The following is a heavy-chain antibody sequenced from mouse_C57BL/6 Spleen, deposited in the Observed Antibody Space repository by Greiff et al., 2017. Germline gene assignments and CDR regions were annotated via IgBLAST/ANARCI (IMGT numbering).Heavy chain of an antibody. CDR3: ARHEEDYDYYWYFDV. V-gene: IGHV1-62-2*01. J-gene: IGHJ1*03. CDR1: GYTFTEYT. CDR2: FYPGSGSI. Sequence: VKLQESGAELVKPGASVKLSCKASGYTFTEYTIHWVKQRSGQGLEWIGWFYPGSGSIKYNEKFKDKATLTADKSSSTVYMELSRLTSEDSAVXFCARHEEDYDYYWYFDVWGTGTTDTVSS. D-gene: IGHD2-4*01.